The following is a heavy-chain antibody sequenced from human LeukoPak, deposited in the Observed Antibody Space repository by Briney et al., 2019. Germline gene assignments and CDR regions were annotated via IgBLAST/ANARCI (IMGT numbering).Heavy chain of an antibody. CDR1: GGSISSYY. J-gene: IGHJ6*03. V-gene: IGHV4-59*01. CDR2: IYYSGST. CDR3: AREGGYDFWSGYYTKNYYYYYMDV. D-gene: IGHD3-3*01. Sequence: SETLSLTCTVSGGSISSYYWSWIRQPPGKGLEWIGYIYYSGSTNYNPSLKSRVTISVDTSKNQFSLKLRSVTAADTAVYYCAREGGYDFWSGYYTKNYYYYYMDVWGKGTTVTVSS.